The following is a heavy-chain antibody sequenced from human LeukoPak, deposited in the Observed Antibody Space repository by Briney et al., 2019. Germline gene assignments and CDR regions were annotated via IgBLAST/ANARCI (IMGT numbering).Heavy chain of an antibody. V-gene: IGHV1-2*02. J-gene: IGHJ6*02. Sequence: ASVKVSCKASGYTFTGYYMHWVRQAPGQGLEWMGWINPNSGGTNYAQKFQGRVTMTRDTSISTAYMELSRLRSDDTAVYYCARTGSSSWYYYYYGMDVWGQGTTVTVSS. CDR1: GYTFTGYY. D-gene: IGHD6-13*01. CDR2: INPNSGGT. CDR3: ARTGSSSWYYYYYGMDV.